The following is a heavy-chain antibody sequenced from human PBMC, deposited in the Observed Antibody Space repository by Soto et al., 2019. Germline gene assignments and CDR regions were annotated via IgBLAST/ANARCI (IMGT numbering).Heavy chain of an antibody. CDR3: ARESTPEWYFDY. D-gene: IGHD3-3*01. J-gene: IGHJ4*02. CDR2: ISAYNGNT. Sequence: ASVKVSCKASSYTFTSYGISWVRQAPGQGLEWMGWISAYNGNTNYAQKLQGRVTMTTDTSTSTAYMELRSLRSDVTAVYYCARESTPEWYFDYWGQGALVTVSS. CDR1: SYTFTSYG. V-gene: IGHV1-18*01.